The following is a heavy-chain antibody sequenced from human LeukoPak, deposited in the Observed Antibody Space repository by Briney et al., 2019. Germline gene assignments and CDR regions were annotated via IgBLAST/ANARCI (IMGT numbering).Heavy chain of an antibody. CDR3: ARGSRAPAAVDY. J-gene: IGHJ4*02. D-gene: IGHD2-2*01. V-gene: IGHV1-8*02. Sequence: GASVKVSCKASGYTFTSYDINWVRQSTGQGPEWMGWMNPPSGDTGYAQKFQGRVTMTTDTSTSTAYMELRSLRSDDTAVYYCARGSRAPAAVDYWGQGTLVTVSS. CDR1: GYTFTSYD. CDR2: MNPPSGDT.